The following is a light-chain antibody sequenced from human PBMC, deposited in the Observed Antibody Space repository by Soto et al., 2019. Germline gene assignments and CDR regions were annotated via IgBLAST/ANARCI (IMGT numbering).Light chain of an antibody. Sequence: QSALTQPPSASGSPGQSVTISCTGTSSDVGGYNYVSWYQQHPGKAPKLMIYEVSKRPSGVPDRFSGSMSGNTASLAVSGLQAEDEADYYCSSYAGSNMGVFGTGTKVTVL. CDR3: SSYAGSNMGV. V-gene: IGLV2-8*01. CDR2: EVS. J-gene: IGLJ1*01. CDR1: SSDVGGYNY.